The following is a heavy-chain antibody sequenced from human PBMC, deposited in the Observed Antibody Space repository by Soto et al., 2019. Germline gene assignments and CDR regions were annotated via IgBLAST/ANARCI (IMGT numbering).Heavy chain of an antibody. CDR1: GYTFSSYD. Sequence: QVQLVQSGAEVKKPGASVKVSCKASGYTFSSYDINWVRQATGQGLEWMGWLNPNSGDTGYAQKFQGRVTLTRNTSINTAYIELRSLTSDVTAVYYCATSGGGWYLYWGQGTLVTVSS. J-gene: IGHJ4*02. CDR2: LNPNSGDT. V-gene: IGHV1-8*01. D-gene: IGHD6-19*01. CDR3: ATSGGGWYLY.